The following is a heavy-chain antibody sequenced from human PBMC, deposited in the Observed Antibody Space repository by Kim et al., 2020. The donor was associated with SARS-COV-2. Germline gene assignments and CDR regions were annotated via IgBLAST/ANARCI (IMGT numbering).Heavy chain of an antibody. J-gene: IGHJ4*02. D-gene: IGHD3-22*01. CDR2: ISGSGGST. CDR1: GFTFSSYA. Sequence: GGSLRLSCAASGFTFSSYAMSWVRQAPGKGLEWVSAISGSGGSTYYADSVKGRFTISRDNSKNTLYLQMNSLRAEDTAVYYCAKGYRPSIVVVIGRPNLFDYWGQGTLVTVSS. V-gene: IGHV3-23*01. CDR3: AKGYRPSIVVVIGRPNLFDY.